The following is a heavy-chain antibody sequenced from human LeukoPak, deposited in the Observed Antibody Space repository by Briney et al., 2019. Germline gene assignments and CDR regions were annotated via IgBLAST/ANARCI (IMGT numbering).Heavy chain of an antibody. V-gene: IGHV4-59*08. CDR1: GGSISSYY. CDR2: IYYSGST. Sequence: PSETLSLTCTVSGGSISSYYWSWIRQPPGKGLEWIGYIYYSGSTNYNPSPKSRVTISVDTSKNQFSLKLSSVTAADTAVYYCARGGSHNRFDYWGQGTLVTVSS. D-gene: IGHD1-26*01. CDR3: ARGGSHNRFDY. J-gene: IGHJ4*02.